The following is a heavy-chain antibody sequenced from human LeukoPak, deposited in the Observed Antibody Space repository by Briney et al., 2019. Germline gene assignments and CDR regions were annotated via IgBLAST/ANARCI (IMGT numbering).Heavy chain of an antibody. V-gene: IGHV3-7*01. CDR1: GFTFSSYW. J-gene: IGHJ4*02. CDR2: IHPDGNAK. CDR3: ARLPMHCVNGLCHYHFDY. Sequence: GGSLRLSCAASGFTFSSYWMSWVRQAPGEGLEWVANIHPDGNAKYYVDSVKGRFSISRDTAKNSLYLHMSSLRAEDTAVYYCARLPMHCVNGLCHYHFDYWGQGTLVTVSS. D-gene: IGHD2-8*01.